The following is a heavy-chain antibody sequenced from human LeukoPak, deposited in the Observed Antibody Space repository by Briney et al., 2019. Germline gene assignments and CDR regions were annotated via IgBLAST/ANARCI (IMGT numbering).Heavy chain of an antibody. V-gene: IGHV4-59*11. J-gene: IGHJ4*02. CDR2: IYYSGST. Sequence: SETLSLTYTVSGGSFSGHYWSWIRQPPGKGLDWIGYIYYSGSTNYNPSLKSRVTISVDTSKNQFSLKLSSVTAADTAVYYCARDPGYYGSGSYFDYWGQGTLVTVSS. D-gene: IGHD3-10*01. CDR1: GGSFSGHY. CDR3: ARDPGYYGSGSYFDY.